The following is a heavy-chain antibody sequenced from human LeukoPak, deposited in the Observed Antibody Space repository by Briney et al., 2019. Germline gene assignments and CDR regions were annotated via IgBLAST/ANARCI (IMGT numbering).Heavy chain of an antibody. CDR3: ARARPSGNTGSYDY. D-gene: IGHD4-23*01. J-gene: IGHJ4*02. CDR1: GGPISSGGYY. Sequence: SETLSLTCTVSGGPISSGGYYWSWIRQHPGKGLEWIGYIYYSGSTYYNPSLKSRVTISVDTSKNQFSLKLSSVTAADTAVYYCARARPSGNTGSYDYWGQGTLVTVSS. CDR2: IYYSGST. V-gene: IGHV4-31*03.